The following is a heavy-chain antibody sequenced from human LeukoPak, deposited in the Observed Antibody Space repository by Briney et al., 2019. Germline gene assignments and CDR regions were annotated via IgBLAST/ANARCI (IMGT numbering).Heavy chain of an antibody. J-gene: IGHJ4*02. CDR3: ARNYGGYDGTDY. V-gene: IGHV3-20*04. CDR2: INWNGGST. D-gene: IGHD5-12*01. Sequence: GGSLILSCAASGFTFDDYVMSWVRQAPGKGLEWVSGINWNGGSTAYADYVKGRFTISRDSAKNSVYLQMNSLRVEDTALYYCARNYGGYDGTDYWGQGTLVTVFS. CDR1: GFTFDDYV.